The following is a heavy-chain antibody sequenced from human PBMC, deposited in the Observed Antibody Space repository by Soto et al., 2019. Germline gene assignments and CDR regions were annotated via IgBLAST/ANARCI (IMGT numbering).Heavy chain of an antibody. Sequence: QVPLVQSGDEVKKSGASVKVSCKASGYTFSNYGISWVRQAPGQGLEWMGWISGYNGLTAYAQNVQGRVTMTIDTPTTTVFMEMTGLRSNDTAVYYCARDESIRGFDSWGQGTLVTVSS. CDR3: ARDESIRGFDS. CDR2: ISGYNGLT. V-gene: IGHV1-18*04. D-gene: IGHD3-10*01. J-gene: IGHJ4*02. CDR1: GYTFSNYG.